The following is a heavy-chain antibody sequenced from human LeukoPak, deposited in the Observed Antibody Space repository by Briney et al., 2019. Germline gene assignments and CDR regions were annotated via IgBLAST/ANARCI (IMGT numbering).Heavy chain of an antibody. CDR3: ARDVVGMGGYGAYVGLPLDY. CDR1: GGSISSYY. Sequence: SETLSLTCTVSGGSISSYYWSWIRQPPGKGLEWIGYIYYSGSTNYNPSLKSRVTISVDTSKNQFSLQLNSVTPEDTAVYYCARDVVGMGGYGAYVGLPLDYWDQGILVTVSS. CDR2: IYYSGST. J-gene: IGHJ4*02. V-gene: IGHV4-59*12. D-gene: IGHD5-12*01.